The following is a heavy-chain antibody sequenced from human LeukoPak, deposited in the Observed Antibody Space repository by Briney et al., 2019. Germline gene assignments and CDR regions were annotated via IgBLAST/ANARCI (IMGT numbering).Heavy chain of an antibody. CDR3: ARVHRSGYDDY. V-gene: IGHV3-21*01. CDR1: GFTFSNYS. Sequence: GGSLRLSCAASGFTFSNYSMNWVRQAPGKGLEWVSSISSSSSYIYYADSVKGRFTISRDNAKNSLYLQMNSLRAEDTAVYYCARVHRSGYDDYWGQGTLVTVSS. J-gene: IGHJ4*02. CDR2: ISSSSSYI. D-gene: IGHD5-12*01.